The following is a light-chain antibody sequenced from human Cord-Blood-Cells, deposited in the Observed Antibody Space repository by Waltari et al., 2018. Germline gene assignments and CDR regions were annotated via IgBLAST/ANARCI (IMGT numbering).Light chain of an antibody. CDR1: SSDVGSYNL. Sequence: QSALTPPAYVSGSPGQSITISCTGTSSDVGSYNLVSWYQQHPGKAPKLMIYEGSKRPSGVSKRFSGSKSGNTASLTISGLQAEDEADYYCCSYAGSSTWVFGGGTKLTVL. CDR2: EGS. CDR3: CSYAGSSTWV. V-gene: IGLV2-23*01. J-gene: IGLJ3*02.